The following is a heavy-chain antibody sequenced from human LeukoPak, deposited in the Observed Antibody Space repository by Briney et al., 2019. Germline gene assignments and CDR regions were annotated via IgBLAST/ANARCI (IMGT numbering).Heavy chain of an antibody. CDR1: GFTFSSSA. CDR2: FSGSVDST. V-gene: IGHV3-23*01. CDR3: ARDPGGSSWYGGFDY. J-gene: IGHJ4*02. D-gene: IGHD6-13*01. Sequence: GGSLRLSCALSGFTFSSSAMSWVRQAPRKGLGWVSAFSGSVDSTYYADSVKGRFTISRDNSKNALYLQMNSLRAEDTAVYYCARDPGGSSWYGGFDYWGQGTLVTVSS.